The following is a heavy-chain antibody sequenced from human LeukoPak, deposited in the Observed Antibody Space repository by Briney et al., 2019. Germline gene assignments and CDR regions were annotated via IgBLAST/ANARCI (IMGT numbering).Heavy chain of an antibody. J-gene: IGHJ4*02. Sequence: SETLSLTCAVYGGSFSGYYWSWIRQPPGKGLEWIGEINHSGSTNYHPSLKSRVTISSDTSKTQFTLKLTSVTAADTAVYYCARSPSGYRFDSWGQGTLVTVSS. CDR3: ARSPSGYRFDS. V-gene: IGHV4-34*01. CDR2: INHSGST. D-gene: IGHD3-22*01. CDR1: GGSFSGYY.